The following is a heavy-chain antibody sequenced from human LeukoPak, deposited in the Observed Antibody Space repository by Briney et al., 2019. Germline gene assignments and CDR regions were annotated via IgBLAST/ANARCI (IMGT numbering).Heavy chain of an antibody. V-gene: IGHV4-30-4*02. D-gene: IGHD3-22*01. J-gene: IGHJ6*02. CDR2: IYYSGST. CDR3: ARDKRNYYDSHNYYYYGMDV. Sequence: PSETLSLTCTVSGGSISSGDYYWSWIRQPPGTGLEWIGYIYYSGSTYYNPSLKSRVTISVDTSKNQFSLKLSSVTAADTAVYYCARDKRNYYDSHNYYYYGMDVWGQGTTVTVSS. CDR1: GGSISSGDYY.